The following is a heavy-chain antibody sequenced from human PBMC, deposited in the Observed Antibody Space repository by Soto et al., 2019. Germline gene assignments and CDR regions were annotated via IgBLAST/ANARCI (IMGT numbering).Heavy chain of an antibody. J-gene: IGHJ6*02. D-gene: IGHD6-13*01. Sequence: SQTLSLTCAISGDSVSSNSAAWNWIRQSPSRGLEWLGRTYYRSKWYNDYALSVQSRIAINPDTSKNQFSLQLNSVTPEDTAVYFCARGHYISSWTEQTRYYYGMDVWGQGTTVTSP. CDR2: TYYRSKWYN. V-gene: IGHV6-1*01. CDR3: ARGHYISSWTEQTRYYYGMDV. CDR1: GDSVSSNSAA.